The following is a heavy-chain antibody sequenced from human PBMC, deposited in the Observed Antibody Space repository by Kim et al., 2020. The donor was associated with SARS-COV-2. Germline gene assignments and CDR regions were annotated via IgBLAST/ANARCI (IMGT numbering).Heavy chain of an antibody. D-gene: IGHD3-10*01. CDR3: SIPLAESYY. Sequence: GGSLRLSCAASGFTFSSYWMHWVRQVPGKGLVWVARINGDGTNTYYADSVKGRFTIARDNAKSTLYLQMNTLRVEDTAVYYCSIPLAESYYWGQGTLVTVSS. V-gene: IGHV3-74*01. J-gene: IGHJ4*02. CDR2: INGDGTNT. CDR1: GFTFSSYW.